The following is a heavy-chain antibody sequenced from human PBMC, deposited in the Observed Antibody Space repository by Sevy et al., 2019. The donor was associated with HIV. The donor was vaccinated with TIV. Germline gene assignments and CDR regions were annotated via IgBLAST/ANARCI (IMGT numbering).Heavy chain of an antibody. CDR3: AGENAWGRGYS. CDR1: GGSITSLY. V-gene: IGHV4-59*08. CDR2: IYYNGHI. J-gene: IGHJ4*02. Sequence: SETLSPTCTVSGGSITSLYWNWIRQPPGKGLEWIANIYYNGHINYNPSPKSRVTLSLDTSKNQFSLRLSSVTAADTAMYYCAGENAWGRGYSWGQGTLVTVSS. D-gene: IGHD1-26*01.